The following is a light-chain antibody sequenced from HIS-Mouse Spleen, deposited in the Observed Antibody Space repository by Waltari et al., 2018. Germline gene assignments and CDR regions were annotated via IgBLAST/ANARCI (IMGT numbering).Light chain of an antibody. CDR1: SSDVGGYNS. CDR2: DVS. CDR3: CSYAGSYTYVV. J-gene: IGLJ2*01. V-gene: IGLV2-11*01. Sequence: QSALTQPRSVSGSPGQSVTIPCTGPSSDVGGYNSVPWYHQHPGTPPKLILYDVSKRPPGVPDRFSGSKSGNTASLTISGLQAEDEADYYCCSYAGSYTYVVFGGGTKLTVL.